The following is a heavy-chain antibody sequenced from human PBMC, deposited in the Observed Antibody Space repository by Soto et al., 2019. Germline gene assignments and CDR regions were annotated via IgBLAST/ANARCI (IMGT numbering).Heavy chain of an antibody. CDR1: GGTFSNYA. CDR2: SVPIFGTT. J-gene: IGHJ6*02. Sequence: QVQLVQSGAEVKKPGSSVKVSCKVSGGTFSNYAIDWVRLAPGHGLEWMGGSVPIFGTTYYTQKFQGRATIIAYDSTTTAYLEMSSLRSEDTAIYYCARVEAVAGLYNYRGLDVWGQGTAVTVSS. CDR3: ARVEAVAGLYNYRGLDV. D-gene: IGHD6-19*01. V-gene: IGHV1-69*12.